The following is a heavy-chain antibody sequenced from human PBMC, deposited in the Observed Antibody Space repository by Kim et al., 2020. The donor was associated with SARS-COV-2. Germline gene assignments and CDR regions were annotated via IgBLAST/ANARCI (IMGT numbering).Heavy chain of an antibody. CDR1: GFTFSSYG. CDR3: AKELSYSSGNYYYGMDV. V-gene: IGHV3-30*18. Sequence: GGSLRLSCAASGFTFSSYGMYWVRQAPGKGLEWVAVISYDGSNKYYADSVKGRFTISRDNSKNTLYLQMNSLRAEDTAVYYCAKELSYSSGNYYYGMDVWGQGTTVTVSS. CDR2: ISYDGSNK. D-gene: IGHD6-25*01. J-gene: IGHJ6*02.